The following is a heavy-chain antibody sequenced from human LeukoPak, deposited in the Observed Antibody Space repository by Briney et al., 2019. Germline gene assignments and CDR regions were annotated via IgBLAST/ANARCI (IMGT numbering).Heavy chain of an antibody. CDR2: ISHSESA. CDR1: GGSISSGANY. CDR3: ARAYGSGREYFDY. D-gene: IGHD3-10*01. Sequence: SQTLSLTCTVSGGSISSGANYWSWIRQPPGRGLEWIGYISHSESAYYSPSLESRITISVDRSKNQFSLKLSSLTAADTAVYYCARAYGSGREYFDYWGQGTLVTVSS. J-gene: IGHJ4*02. V-gene: IGHV4-30-2*01.